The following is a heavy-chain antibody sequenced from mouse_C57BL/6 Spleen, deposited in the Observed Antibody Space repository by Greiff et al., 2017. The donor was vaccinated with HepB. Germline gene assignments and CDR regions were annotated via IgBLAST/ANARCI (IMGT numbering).Heavy chain of an antibody. CDR3: GRDDGNYGYVDY. CDR2: IYPVSGET. CDR1: GYTFTDHI. D-gene: IGHD2-3*01. J-gene: IGHJ2*01. Sequence: VQLQQSGAELASPGASVTLSCKASGYTFTDHIMNWVKKRPGQGLEWIGRIYPVSGETNYNQKFMGKATFSVDLSSSTVYMVLNSLTSEDPAVYDCGRDDGNYGYVDYGGQGTTLTVSS. V-gene: IGHV1-11*01.